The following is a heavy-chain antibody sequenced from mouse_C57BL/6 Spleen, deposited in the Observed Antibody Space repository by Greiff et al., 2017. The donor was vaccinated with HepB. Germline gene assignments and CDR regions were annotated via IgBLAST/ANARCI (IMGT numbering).Heavy chain of an antibody. Sequence: DVKLVESGGGLVKPGGSLKLSCAASGFTFSDYGMHWVRQAPEKGLEWVAYISSGSSTIYYADTVKGRFTISRDNAKNTLFLQMTSLRSEDTAMYYCASGWDWFAYWGQGTLVTVSA. CDR3: ASGWDWFAY. CDR1: GFTFSDYG. J-gene: IGHJ3*01. D-gene: IGHD4-1*01. V-gene: IGHV5-17*01. CDR2: ISSGSSTI.